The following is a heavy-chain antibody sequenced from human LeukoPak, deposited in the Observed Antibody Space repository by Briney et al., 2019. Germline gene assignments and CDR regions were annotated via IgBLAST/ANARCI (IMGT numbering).Heavy chain of an antibody. CDR1: GFTFSSYS. CDR3: ARGKTEYYYDSSGYYYYDPGYYYYMDV. J-gene: IGHJ6*03. D-gene: IGHD3-22*01. V-gene: IGHV3-48*01. CDR2: ISTSSSTI. Sequence: PGGSLRLSCAASGFTFSSYSMNWVRQAPGKGLEWVSYISTSSSTIYYADSVKGRFTISRDNAKNSLYLQMNSLRAEDTAVYYCARGKTEYYYDSSGYYYYDPGYYYYMDVWGKGTTVTVSS.